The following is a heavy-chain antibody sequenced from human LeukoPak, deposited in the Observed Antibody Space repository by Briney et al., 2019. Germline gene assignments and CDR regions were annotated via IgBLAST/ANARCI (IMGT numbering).Heavy chain of an antibody. CDR1: GGSINSYY. CDR2: IYYSGST. J-gene: IGHJ5*02. V-gene: IGHV4-59*01. Sequence: PSETLSLTCSVSGGSINSYYWTWIRQPPGKGLEWIGYIYYSGSTNYNPSLKSRVTISVDTSKNQFSLKLSSVTAADTAVYYCATSPRRALANWFDPWGQGTLVTVSS. CDR3: ATSPRRALANWFDP. D-gene: IGHD3-3*02.